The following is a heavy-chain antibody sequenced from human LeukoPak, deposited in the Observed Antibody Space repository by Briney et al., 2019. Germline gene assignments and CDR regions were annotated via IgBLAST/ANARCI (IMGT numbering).Heavy chain of an antibody. Sequence: PSETLSLTCAVYGGSFSGYYWSWIRQPPGKGLEWIGEINHSGSTNYNPSLKSRVTISVDTSKNQFSLKLSSVTAAGTAVYYCARVPKKYYYGSGSYYPISSYVDVWGKGTTVTVSS. CDR1: GGSFSGYY. J-gene: IGHJ6*03. V-gene: IGHV4-34*01. CDR3: ARVPKKYYYGSGSYYPISSYVDV. D-gene: IGHD3-10*01. CDR2: INHSGST.